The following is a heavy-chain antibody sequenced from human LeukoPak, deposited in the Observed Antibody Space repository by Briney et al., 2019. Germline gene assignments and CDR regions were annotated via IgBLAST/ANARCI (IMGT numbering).Heavy chain of an antibody. Sequence: SETLSLTCTVSGGSISSYYWSWIRQPPGKGLEWIGYIYYSGSTNYNPSLKSRVTISVDTSKNQFSLKLSSVTAADTAVYYCARAVDGDYAHPFPNWFDPWGQGTLVTVSS. V-gene: IGHV4-59*01. CDR2: IYYSGST. CDR1: GGSISSYY. CDR3: ARAVDGDYAHPFPNWFDP. D-gene: IGHD4-17*01. J-gene: IGHJ5*02.